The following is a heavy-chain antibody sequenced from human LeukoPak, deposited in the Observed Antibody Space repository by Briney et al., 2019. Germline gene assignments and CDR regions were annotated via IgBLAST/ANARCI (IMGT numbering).Heavy chain of an antibody. CDR1: GFTFSSYA. CDR2: ISYDGSNK. J-gene: IGHJ4*02. CDR3: ARDRSYYDSSGYSSFDY. D-gene: IGHD3-22*01. Sequence: GGSLRLSCAASGFTFSSYAMHWVRQAPGKGLEWVAVISYDGSNKYYADSVKGRFTISRDNSKNTLYLQMNSPRAEDTAVYYCARDRSYYDSSGYSSFDYWGQGTLVTVSS. V-gene: IGHV3-30-3*01.